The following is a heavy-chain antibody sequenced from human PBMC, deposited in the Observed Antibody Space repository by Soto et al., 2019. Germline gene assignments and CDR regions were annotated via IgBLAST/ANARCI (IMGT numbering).Heavy chain of an antibody. D-gene: IGHD5-12*01. CDR2: IFSNDEK. CDR1: GFSLSNARMG. V-gene: IGHV2-26*01. CDR3: ARMWGNGYNFIDY. J-gene: IGHJ4*02. Sequence: QVTLKESGPVLVKPTETLTLTCTVSGFSLSNARMGVSWIRQPPGKALEWLAHIFSNDEKSYSTSLKSRLTIYKDTSKSQVVLTMTNMDPVDTATYYCARMWGNGYNFIDYWGQGTLVTVSS.